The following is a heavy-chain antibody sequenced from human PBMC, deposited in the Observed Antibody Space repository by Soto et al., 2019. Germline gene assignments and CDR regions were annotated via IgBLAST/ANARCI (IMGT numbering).Heavy chain of an antibody. CDR3: AKDHSTRKISGYYFSNFDY. J-gene: IGHJ4*02. D-gene: IGHD3-22*01. Sequence: PGGSLRLSCAASGLTFSSYAMSWVRQAPGKGLEWVSTISDSGGSTYYADSVKGRFAISRDNSKNTLYLQMNSLRAEDTAVYYCAKDHSTRKISGYYFSNFDYWGQGTLVTVSS. V-gene: IGHV3-23*01. CDR2: ISDSGGST. CDR1: GLTFSSYA.